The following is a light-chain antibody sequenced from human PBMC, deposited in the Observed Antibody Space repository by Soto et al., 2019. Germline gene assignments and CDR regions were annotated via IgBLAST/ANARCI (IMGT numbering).Light chain of an antibody. CDR1: GSDVGGYDY. Sequence: QSALTQPASVSGSPGQSITISCTGTGSDVGGYDYVSWYQHHPGKAPKVMIYEVTNRPSGVSNRFSGSKSGNTASLTISGLWVEDEADYYCSSYKSSSTYVFGPGTRVTAL. V-gene: IGLV2-14*01. CDR3: SSYKSSSTYV. J-gene: IGLJ1*01. CDR2: EVT.